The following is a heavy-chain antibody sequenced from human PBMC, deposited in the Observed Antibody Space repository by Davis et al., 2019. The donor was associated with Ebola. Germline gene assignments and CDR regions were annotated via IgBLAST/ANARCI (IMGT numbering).Heavy chain of an antibody. Sequence: AASVKVSCKASGYTLVSYYAHWVRQAPGQGLEWMGIINPSGGTTTYAQKFQDRVTMTTDTSTSTAYMELRILRSDDTAVYYCARDRGCSGGSCYSGDAFDIWGQGTMVTVSS. J-gene: IGHJ3*02. V-gene: IGHV1-46*01. CDR2: INPSGGTT. CDR1: GYTLVSYY. CDR3: ARDRGCSGGSCYSGDAFDI. D-gene: IGHD2-15*01.